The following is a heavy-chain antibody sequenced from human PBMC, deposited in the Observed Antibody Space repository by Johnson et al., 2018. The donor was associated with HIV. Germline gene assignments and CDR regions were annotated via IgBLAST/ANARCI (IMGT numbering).Heavy chain of an antibody. V-gene: IGHV3-30*18. J-gene: IGHJ3*02. Sequence: QVQQVESGGGMVQPGGSLRLSCAASGFIFGGFGLHWVCQAPGTGPEWVASLAYGGGNKYYADSVKGRFTISRDNSKNTMYLPRNSLRAEDTAVYYCAKVGVGGDAFDIWGQGTMVTVSS. CDR2: LAYGGGNK. CDR3: AKVGVGGDAFDI. D-gene: IGHD1-26*01. CDR1: GFIFGGFG.